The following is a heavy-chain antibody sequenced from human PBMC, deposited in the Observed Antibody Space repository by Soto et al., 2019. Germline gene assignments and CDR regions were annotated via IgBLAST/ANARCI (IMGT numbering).Heavy chain of an antibody. V-gene: IGHV4-30-4*01. Sequence: QVQLQESGPGLVKPSQILSLTCTVSGGSISSGDYYWSWLRQPPGKGLEWIGYIYYSGSTYYNPSLKSRVTISVHTSKTQFSLKLSSVTAADTAVYYCAREATIAARLDSWGQGTLVTVSS. CDR1: GGSISSGDYY. D-gene: IGHD6-6*01. J-gene: IGHJ4*02. CDR2: IYYSGST. CDR3: AREATIAARLDS.